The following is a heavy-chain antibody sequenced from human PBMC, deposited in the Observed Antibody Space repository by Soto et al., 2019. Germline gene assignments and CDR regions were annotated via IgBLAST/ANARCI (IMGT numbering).Heavy chain of an antibody. D-gene: IGHD3-10*01. Sequence: QVQLVQSGAEMKKPGSSVKVSCQSSGGTFNTYAMNWVRQAPGQGPEWMGDISHMVGAANYAPKFQGRVTITADEPTGTSYMQLSSFTSEDTALYFCAREVQVHTPAFGYWGQGTLVTVSS. V-gene: IGHV1-69*19. J-gene: IGHJ4*02. CDR1: GGTFNTYA. CDR3: AREVQVHTPAFGY. CDR2: ISHMVGAA.